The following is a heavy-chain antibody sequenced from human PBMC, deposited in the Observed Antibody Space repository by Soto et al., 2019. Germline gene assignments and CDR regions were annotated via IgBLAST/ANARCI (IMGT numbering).Heavy chain of an antibody. V-gene: IGHV3-23*01. Sequence: GGSLSLSCAASGFTFSNYAVSWVRQAPGKGLEWVSAISGSGGSTYYADSVKGRFTISRDNSKNTLYLQMNSLRAEDTAVYYCASTVAGAGDAFDIWGQGTMVTVSS. CDR2: ISGSGGST. CDR3: ASTVAGAGDAFDI. D-gene: IGHD6-19*01. CDR1: GFTFSNYA. J-gene: IGHJ3*02.